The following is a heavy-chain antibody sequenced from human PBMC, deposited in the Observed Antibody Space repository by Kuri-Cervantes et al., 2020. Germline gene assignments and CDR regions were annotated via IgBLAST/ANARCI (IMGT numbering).Heavy chain of an antibody. Sequence: ESLKISCTVSSGSISSSSYYWGWIRQPPGKGLEWIGTIDYSGSTYYKPSLKSRVTISVDTSKNQFSLKLSSVTAADTAVYYCARDYDILTGYQNWYFDLWGRGTLVTVSS. CDR1: SGSISSSSYY. V-gene: IGHV4-39*07. CDR2: IDYSGST. D-gene: IGHD3-9*01. CDR3: ARDYDILTGYQNWYFDL. J-gene: IGHJ2*01.